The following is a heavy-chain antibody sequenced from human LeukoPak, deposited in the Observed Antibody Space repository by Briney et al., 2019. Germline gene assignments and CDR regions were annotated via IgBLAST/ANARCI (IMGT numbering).Heavy chain of an antibody. CDR2: IIPIFGTA. CDR3: ARVLLSYYDFWSGYYHHNWFDP. V-gene: IGHV1-69*01. D-gene: IGHD3-3*01. J-gene: IGHJ5*02. Sequence: SVKVSCTASGGTFSSYAISWVRQAPGQGLEWMGGIIPIFGTANYAQKLQGRVTITADESTSTAYMELSSLRSEDTAVYYCARVLLSYYDFWSGYYHHNWFDPWGQGTLVTVSS. CDR1: GGTFSSYA.